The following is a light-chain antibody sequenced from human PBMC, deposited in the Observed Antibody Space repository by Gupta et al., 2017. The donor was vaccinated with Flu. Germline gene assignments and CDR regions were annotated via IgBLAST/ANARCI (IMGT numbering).Light chain of an antibody. CDR2: DVT. Sequence: QSALTQPPSASGSPGQSLTIPCTGTSIDVGGYNYVPWYQHHPGKAPKLIIYDVTKRPSGVPDRFSGSRSGNTASLTVSGLQAEDEADYYCSSYAGGNNVFGTGTKVTVL. V-gene: IGLV2-8*01. CDR1: SIDVGGYNY. CDR3: SSYAGGNNV. J-gene: IGLJ1*01.